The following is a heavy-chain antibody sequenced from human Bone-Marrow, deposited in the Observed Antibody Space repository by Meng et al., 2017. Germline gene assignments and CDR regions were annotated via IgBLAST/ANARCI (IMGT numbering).Heavy chain of an antibody. CDR2: ISSSSSYI. J-gene: IGHJ3*01. V-gene: IGHV3-21*01. CDR3: ASGYTMIVN. Sequence: GESLKISCAASGFTFSSFSMNWVRQAPGKGLEWVSSISSSSSYIYYADSVKGRFTISRDNAKNSLYLQMNSLRDEDTAVYYCASGYTMIVNWGQGTMVTVSS. D-gene: IGHD3-22*01. CDR1: GFTFSSFS.